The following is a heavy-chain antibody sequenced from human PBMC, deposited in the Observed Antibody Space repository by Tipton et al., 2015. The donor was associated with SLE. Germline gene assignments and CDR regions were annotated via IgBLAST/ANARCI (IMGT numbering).Heavy chain of an antibody. CDR2: INPNSGGT. J-gene: IGHJ4*02. D-gene: IGHD1-20*01. CDR3: ARDTNWIDY. CDR1: GYTFTSYG. Sequence: QLVQSGAEVKKPGASVKVSCKASGYTFTSYGISWVRQAPGQGLEWMGWINPNSGGTNYAQKFQGRVTMTRDTSISTAYMELSRLRSDDTAVYYCARDTNWIDYWGQGTLVTVSS. V-gene: IGHV1-2*02.